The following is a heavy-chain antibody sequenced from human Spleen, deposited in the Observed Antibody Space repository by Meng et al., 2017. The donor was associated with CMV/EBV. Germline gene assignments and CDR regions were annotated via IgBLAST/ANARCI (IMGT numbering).Heavy chain of an antibody. CDR1: GFTFINYP. V-gene: IGHV3-23*01. CDR2: ISGSGGTT. Sequence: GESLKISCAASGFTFINYPMSWVRQAPERGLEWVSAISGSGGTTYYADSVKGRFTISRDNSKNTLYLQINNLRAEDTAVFYCAKVQTYYFYGMDVWGRGTTVTVSS. J-gene: IGHJ6*02. CDR3: AKVQTYYFYGMDV.